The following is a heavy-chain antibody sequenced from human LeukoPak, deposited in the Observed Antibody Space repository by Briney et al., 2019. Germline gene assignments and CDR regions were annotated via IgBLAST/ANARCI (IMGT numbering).Heavy chain of an antibody. V-gene: IGHV3-23*01. Sequence: GGSLRLSCAQSLFTFSSYVMTWVRQAPGRGLGWVSSIGNSGRDTYYADSMKGRFTISRDNSKSTLFLHMSSLRAGDTAIYYCARYCGADSCYSGLDYWGQGALVTVSS. CDR3: ARYCGADSCYSGLDY. J-gene: IGHJ4*02. CDR2: IGNSGRDT. CDR1: LFTFSSYV. D-gene: IGHD2-15*01.